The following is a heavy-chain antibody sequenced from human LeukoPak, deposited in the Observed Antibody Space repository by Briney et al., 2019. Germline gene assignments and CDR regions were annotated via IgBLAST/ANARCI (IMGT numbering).Heavy chain of an antibody. D-gene: IGHD4-17*01. Sequence: SETLSLTCTVSGDSISSSDNYWSWIRQPAGKGLEWIGRISPSGSTIYNPSLKSRVTLSVDTSKNQFSLKLTSVTAADTAIYYCARGSVRLDYWGQGTLFTVSS. CDR2: ISPSGST. CDR3: ARGSVRLDY. J-gene: IGHJ4*02. CDR1: GDSISSSDNY. V-gene: IGHV4-61*02.